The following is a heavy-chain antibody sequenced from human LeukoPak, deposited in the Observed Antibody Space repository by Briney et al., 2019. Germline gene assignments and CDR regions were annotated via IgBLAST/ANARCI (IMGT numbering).Heavy chain of an antibody. CDR1: GFIFISYD. J-gene: IGHJ4*02. D-gene: IGHD6-13*01. CDR3: ASNSNNWHNYFDY. Sequence: PGGSLRLSCAAAGFIFISYDMTWVRQAPGKGLEWLSYISSSGTTIYYADSVRGRFTISRDNAKNSLYLQMNSLRVEDTAVYYCASNSNNWHNYFDYWGQGTLVTVSS. CDR2: ISSSGTTI. V-gene: IGHV3-48*03.